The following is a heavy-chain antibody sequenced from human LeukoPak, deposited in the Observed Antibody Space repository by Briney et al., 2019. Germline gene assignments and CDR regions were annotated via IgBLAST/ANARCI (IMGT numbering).Heavy chain of an antibody. CDR2: IWYDGSNK. V-gene: IGHV3-33*01. D-gene: IGHD6-19*01. Sequence: GGSLRLSCAASGFTFSSYGMHWVRQAPGKGLEWEAVIWYDGSNKYYADSVKGRFTISRDNSKNTLYLQMNSLRAEDTAVYYCARGSVKQWLARDWFDPWGQGTLVTVSS. CDR1: GFTFSSYG. J-gene: IGHJ5*02. CDR3: ARGSVKQWLARDWFDP.